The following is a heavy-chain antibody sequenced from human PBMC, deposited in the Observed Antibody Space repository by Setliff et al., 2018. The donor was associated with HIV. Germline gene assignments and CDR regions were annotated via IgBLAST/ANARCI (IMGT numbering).Heavy chain of an antibody. CDR2: ISYDGSNK. Sequence: GGSLRLSCAASGFTFSSYVMHWVRQAPGKGLEWVAVISYDGSNKYYADSVKGRFTISRDNSKNTLYLQMNSLRAEDTAVYYCARSVIGYYYYGMDVWGQGTRSPSP. J-gene: IGHJ6*02. CDR1: GFTFSSYV. CDR3: ARSVIGYYYYGMDV. D-gene: IGHD3-10*01. V-gene: IGHV3-30*01.